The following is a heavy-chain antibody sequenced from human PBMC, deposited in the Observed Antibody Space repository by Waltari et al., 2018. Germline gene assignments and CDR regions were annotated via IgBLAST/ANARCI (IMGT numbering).Heavy chain of an antibody. V-gene: IGHV3-11*01. CDR2: ISNSGSSL. D-gene: IGHD3-3*01. J-gene: IGHJ6*03. Sequence: QVQLVESGGGLVKPGGSLRLSCAASGFTFSDYYMSWIRQAPGKWLEWVAYISNSGSSLYYTDSVKGRFTISRDNAKNSLYLQMNSLRAEDTAVYYCARGEERRFFDYYFMDVWGKGTTVTVSS. CDR3: ARGEERRFFDYYFMDV. CDR1: GFTFSDYY.